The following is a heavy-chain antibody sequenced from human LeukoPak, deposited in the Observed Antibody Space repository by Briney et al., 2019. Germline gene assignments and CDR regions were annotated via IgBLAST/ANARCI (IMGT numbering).Heavy chain of an antibody. D-gene: IGHD3-9*01. V-gene: IGHV4-4*07. CDR2: IYTSGST. Sequence: PSETLSLTCTVSGGSISSYYWSWIRQPAGKGLEWIGRIYTSGSTNYNPSLKSRVTMSVDTSKNQFSLKLSSVTAADTAVYYCARDREDIDDILTVDAFDIWGQGTMVTVSS. J-gene: IGHJ3*02. CDR3: ARDREDIDDILTVDAFDI. CDR1: GGSISSYY.